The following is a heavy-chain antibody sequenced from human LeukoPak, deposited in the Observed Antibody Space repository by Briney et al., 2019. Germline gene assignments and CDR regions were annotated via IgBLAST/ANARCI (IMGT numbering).Heavy chain of an antibody. CDR3: AKDRALTVTTFYYYYGMDV. CDR1: GFTFSSYG. D-gene: IGHD4-17*01. CDR2: ISYDGSNK. Sequence: PGRSLRLSCAASGFTFSSYGMHWVRQAPGKGLEWVAVISYDGSNKYYADSVKGRFTISRDNSKNTLYLQMNSLRAEDKAFYFWAKDRALTVTTFYYYYGMDVWGKGTTVTVSS. J-gene: IGHJ6*04. V-gene: IGHV3-30*18.